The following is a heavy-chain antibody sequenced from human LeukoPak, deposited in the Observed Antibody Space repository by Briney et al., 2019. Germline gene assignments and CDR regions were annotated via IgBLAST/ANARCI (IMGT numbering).Heavy chain of an antibody. CDR2: IYHSGST. D-gene: IGHD4-17*01. V-gene: IGHV4-38-2*02. CDR1: GYSISSDYY. J-gene: IGHJ4*02. CDR3: ARLVTVTTGDYFDY. Sequence: SETLSLTCTVSGYSISSDYYWGWIRQPPGKGLEWIGSIYHSGSTYYKPSLKSRVTISVDTSKNQFSLRLRSVTAADTAVYYCARLVTVTTGDYFDYWGQGNLVTVSS.